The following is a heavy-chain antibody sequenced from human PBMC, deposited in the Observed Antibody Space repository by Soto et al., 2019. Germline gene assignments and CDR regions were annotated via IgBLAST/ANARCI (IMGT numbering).Heavy chain of an antibody. J-gene: IGHJ5*02. CDR3: ARSVFP. Sequence: QVQLQESGPGLVKPSQTLSLTCTVSGGSISSGGYYWNWIRQHPGKGLEWIGYLYYSGSTYYNPCLQSRVTVSVDTSKNQFSLKLSSVTAAATAVYYCARSVFPWGQGTLVTVSS. CDR2: LYYSGST. V-gene: IGHV4-31*03. CDR1: GGSISSGGYY.